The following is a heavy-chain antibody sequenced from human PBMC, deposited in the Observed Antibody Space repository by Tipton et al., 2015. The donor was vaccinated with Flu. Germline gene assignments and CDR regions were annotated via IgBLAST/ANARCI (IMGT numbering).Heavy chain of an antibody. V-gene: IGHV4-39*07. CDR1: GGSISTSGYY. Sequence: TLSLTCTVSGGSISTSGYYWGWIRQPPGKGLEWIGSIRYGGSSYYTPSLKSRVTTSLDMSKDQFSLKLASVTAADTAVYYCVRTKDGYTLSNFVYWGQGTLVTVSS. D-gene: IGHD5-24*01. CDR3: VRTKDGYTLSNFVY. CDR2: IRYGGSS. J-gene: IGHJ4*02.